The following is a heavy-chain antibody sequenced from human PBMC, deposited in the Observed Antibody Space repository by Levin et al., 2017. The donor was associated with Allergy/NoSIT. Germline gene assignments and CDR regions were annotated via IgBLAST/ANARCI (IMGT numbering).Heavy chain of an antibody. CDR3: ARGYGDNGWFDP. CDR1: GGYITSGGYY. J-gene: IGHJ5*02. D-gene: IGHD4-23*01. CDR2: VYNLVST. V-gene: IGHV4-31*03. Sequence: SETLSLTCTVSGGYITSGGYYWSWIRQHPGKGLEWIGSVYNLVSTYYNPSLKSRLFISVDTSKNEFALRLSSVTAADTAAYYCARGYGDNGWFDPWGQGTLVTVSS.